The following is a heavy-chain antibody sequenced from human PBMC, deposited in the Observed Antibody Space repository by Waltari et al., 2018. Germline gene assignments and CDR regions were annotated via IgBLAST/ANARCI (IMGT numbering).Heavy chain of an antibody. CDR2: LNPNSGGT. CDR1: GYTFTGYY. CDR3: ARQVSDTAMEPRYYMDV. V-gene: IGHV1-2*06. D-gene: IGHD5-18*01. J-gene: IGHJ6*03. Sequence: QVQLVQSGAEVKKPGASVKVSCKASGYTFTGYYMHWVRQAPGQGLEWMGRLNPNSGGTNYAQKFQGRVTMTRDTSISTAYMELSRLRSDDTAVYYCARQVSDTAMEPRYYMDVWGKGTTVTVSS.